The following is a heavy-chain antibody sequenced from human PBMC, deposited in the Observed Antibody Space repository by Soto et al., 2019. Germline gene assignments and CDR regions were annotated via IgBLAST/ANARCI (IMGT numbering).Heavy chain of an antibody. Sequence: EVHLLESGGDLVQPGGSLRLSCAASGFSFGGYAMNWVRQAPGKGLEWVSYISGSGATTYYADSVRGRFTISRDNSGNTLYLQMNSLRAEDTAIFFCAKSRSGYTKNYFDYWGQGTPVTASS. D-gene: IGHD3-3*01. CDR1: GFSFGGYA. J-gene: IGHJ4*02. CDR2: ISGSGATT. CDR3: AKSRSGYTKNYFDY. V-gene: IGHV3-23*01.